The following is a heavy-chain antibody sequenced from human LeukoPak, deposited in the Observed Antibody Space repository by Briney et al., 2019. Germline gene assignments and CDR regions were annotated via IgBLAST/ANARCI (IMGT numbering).Heavy chain of an antibody. CDR1: GVTIGNYA. V-gene: IGHV1-69*13. CDR3: ATHVPPGWELVGWFDP. Sequence: SVKVSCKASGVTIGNYAISWMRQAPGQGLEWMGNIIPFFGSTKYAQKFQGRVTITADQSTSTASMELSSLKSEDSAVYYRATHVPPGWELVGWFDPWGQGTLVIVSS. D-gene: IGHD1-26*01. CDR2: IIPFFGST. J-gene: IGHJ5*02.